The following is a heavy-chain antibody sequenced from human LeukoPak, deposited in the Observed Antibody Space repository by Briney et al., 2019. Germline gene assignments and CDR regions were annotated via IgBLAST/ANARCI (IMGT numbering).Heavy chain of an antibody. CDR2: INLDGTEK. D-gene: IGHD2-21*02. J-gene: IGHJ4*02. V-gene: IGHV3-7*01. CDR3: AKFGGDLGVAFDN. Sequence: QSGGSLRLSCVVSGFSFRNYWMSWVRQTPGRGLQWVAHINLDGTEKYYVDSVKGRFTISRDNAKNSLYLQMNSPRVEDTAVYYCAKFGGDLGVAFDNWGQGTLVTVSS. CDR1: GFSFRNYW.